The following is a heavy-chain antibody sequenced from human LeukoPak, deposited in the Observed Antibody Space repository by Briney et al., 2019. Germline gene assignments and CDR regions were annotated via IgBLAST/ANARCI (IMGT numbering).Heavy chain of an antibody. CDR2: INPNSGGT. Sequence: ASVKVSCKASGYTSTGYYMHWVRQAPGQGLEWMGWINPNSGGTNYAQKFQGRVTMTRDTSISTAYMELSRLRSDDTAVYYCARDCSSTSCYSHWGQGTLVTVSS. CDR3: ARDCSSTSCYSH. V-gene: IGHV1-2*02. J-gene: IGHJ4*02. CDR1: GYTSTGYY. D-gene: IGHD2-2*01.